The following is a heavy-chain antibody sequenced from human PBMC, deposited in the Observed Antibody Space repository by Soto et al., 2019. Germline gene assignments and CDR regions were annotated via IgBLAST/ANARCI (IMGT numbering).Heavy chain of an antibody. V-gene: IGHV5-51*01. Sequence: PGESLKISCKASGFTFTDYWIGWLRQMPGKGLEWMGIIFPDDSDTKYSPSFQGQVIISADRSITTAYLQMSSLKASDTAIYYCAKLPPRAQRLASYYFDYWGQGTPVTVSS. D-gene: IGHD3-9*01. CDR1: GFTFTDYW. CDR3: AKLPPRAQRLASYYFDY. J-gene: IGHJ4*02. CDR2: IFPDDSDT.